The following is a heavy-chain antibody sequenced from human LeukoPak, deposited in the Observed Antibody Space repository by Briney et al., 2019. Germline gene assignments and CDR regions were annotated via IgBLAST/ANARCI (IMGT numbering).Heavy chain of an antibody. Sequence: GGSLRLSCAASGFTFSNYGMSWVRQAPGKGLQWVSGISGSGGERYYTESVKGRFTISRDNSKNTLYLQMNSLRAEDTAVYFCAKDRLGGPYFFHYWGQGTLVTVSS. CDR2: ISGSGGER. D-gene: IGHD3-16*01. V-gene: IGHV3-23*01. CDR3: AKDRLGGPYFFHY. J-gene: IGHJ4*02. CDR1: GFTFSNYG.